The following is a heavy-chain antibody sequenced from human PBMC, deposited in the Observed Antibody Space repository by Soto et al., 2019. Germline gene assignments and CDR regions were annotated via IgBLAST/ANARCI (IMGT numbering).Heavy chain of an antibody. CDR2: INHSGST. V-gene: IGHV4-34*01. CDR3: AGVPVGLVEGDAFDI. J-gene: IGHJ3*02. D-gene: IGHD6-6*01. CDR1: GGSFSGYY. Sequence: SETLSLTCAVYGGSFSGYYWSWIRQPPGKGLGWIGEINHSGSTNYNPSLKSRVTISVDTSKNQFSLKLSSVTAADTAVDYCAGVPVGLVEGDAFDIWGQGTMVTVSS.